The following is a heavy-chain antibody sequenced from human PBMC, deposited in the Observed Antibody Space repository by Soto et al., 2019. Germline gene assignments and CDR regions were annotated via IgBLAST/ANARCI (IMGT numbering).Heavy chain of an antibody. CDR2: ISWNSGSI. CDR3: AKGRRLLPDY. D-gene: IGHD3-22*01. V-gene: IGHV3-9*01. CDR1: GFTFDDYA. Sequence: EVQLVESGGGLVQPGRSLRLSCAASGFTFDDYAMHWVRQAPGKGLEWVSGISWNSGSIGYADSVKGRFTISRDNAKNSLYLQMNSLRAEDTALYYCAKGRRLLPDYWGQGTLVTVSS. J-gene: IGHJ4*02.